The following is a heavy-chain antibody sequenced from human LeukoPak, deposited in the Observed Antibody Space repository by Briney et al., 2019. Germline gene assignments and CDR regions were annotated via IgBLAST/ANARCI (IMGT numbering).Heavy chain of an antibody. J-gene: IGHJ1*01. CDR2: IYHSGST. CDR3: AREGDGYNYGALLQH. D-gene: IGHD5-24*01. Sequence: SETLSLTCTVSGYSISSGYYWGWIRQPPGKGLEWIGSIYHSGSTYYNPSLKSRVTISVDTSKNQFSLKLSSVTAADTAVYYCAREGDGYNYGALLQHWGQGTLVTVSS. CDR1: GYSISSGYY. V-gene: IGHV4-38-2*02.